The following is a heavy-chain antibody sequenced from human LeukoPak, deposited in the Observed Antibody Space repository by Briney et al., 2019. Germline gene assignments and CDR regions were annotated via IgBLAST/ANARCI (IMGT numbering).Heavy chain of an antibody. Sequence: SETLSLTCTVSGGSFSYYYWSWIRQPPGEGLEWIGYIYYSGSTNYNPSLKSRVTISLDTSKNQFSLKLSPVTAADTAVYYCARHRDWFDPWGQGTLVTVSS. CDR3: ARHRDWFDP. V-gene: IGHV4-59*08. J-gene: IGHJ5*02. CDR1: GGSFSYYY. CDR2: IYYSGST.